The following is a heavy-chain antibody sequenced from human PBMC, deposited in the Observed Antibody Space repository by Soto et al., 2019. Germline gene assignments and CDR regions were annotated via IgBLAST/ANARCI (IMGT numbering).Heavy chain of an antibody. CDR1: GFTFGDYA. CDR2: IRSKAYGGTT. D-gene: IGHD2-8*01. J-gene: IGHJ5*02. Sequence: GGSLRLSCTASGFTFGDYAMSWFRQAPGKGLEWVGFIRSKAYGGTTEYAASVKGRFTISRDDSKSIAYLQMNSLKTEDTAVYYCTRGGGGIVLMVYAISTFDPWGQGTLVTVSS. V-gene: IGHV3-49*03. CDR3: TRGGGGIVLMVYAISTFDP.